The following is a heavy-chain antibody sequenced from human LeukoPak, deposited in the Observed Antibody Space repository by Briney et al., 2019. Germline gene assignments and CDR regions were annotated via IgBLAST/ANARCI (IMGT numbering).Heavy chain of an antibody. CDR3: ARHGGGGESYPRVFDY. CDR2: IYYSGST. V-gene: IGHV4-59*08. CDR1: GGSISPYY. D-gene: IGHD1-26*01. Sequence: SETLSLTCTASGGSISPYYWSWIRQSPGKGLEWIGYIYYSGSTNYNPSLKSRVTISVDTSKNQFSLKLSSVTAADTAMYYCARHGGGGESYPRVFDYWGRGNLVNVSS. J-gene: IGHJ4*02.